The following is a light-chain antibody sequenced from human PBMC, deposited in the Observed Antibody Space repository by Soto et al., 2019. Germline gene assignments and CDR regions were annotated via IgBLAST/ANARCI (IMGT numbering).Light chain of an antibody. CDR1: QNFGNY. J-gene: IGKJ4*01. V-gene: IGKV1-39*01. CDR3: QQSYTTPLT. Sequence: DIQMTQSPSSLSASVGDRVTITCRASQNFGNYLNWYQHKAGKAPKFLIYTASTLQSGGPSRFSGSRSGADFTLTISSVQFEDFSTYYCQQSYTTPLTFGGWTQVEIK. CDR2: TAS.